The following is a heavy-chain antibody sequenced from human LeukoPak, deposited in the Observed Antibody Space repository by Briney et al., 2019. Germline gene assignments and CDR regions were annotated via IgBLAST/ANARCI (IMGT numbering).Heavy chain of an antibody. V-gene: IGHV4-30-4*01. CDR2: IYYSGST. Sequence: PSETLSLTCSVSGGSISSGDYYWSSIRQPPGKGLEWIGYIYYSGSTYYNPSLKSRVTISVDTSKNQFSLKLSSVTAADTAVYYCARYTTLNFDYWGQGTLVTVSS. CDR1: GGSISSGDYY. J-gene: IGHJ4*02. CDR3: ARYTTLNFDY.